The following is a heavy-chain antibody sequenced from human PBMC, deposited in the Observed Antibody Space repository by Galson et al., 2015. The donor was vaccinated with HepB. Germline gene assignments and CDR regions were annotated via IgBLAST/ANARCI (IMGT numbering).Heavy chain of an antibody. CDR3: AKDSQKHYYDSSGYYAF. CDR2: ISGSGGST. J-gene: IGHJ4*02. D-gene: IGHD3-22*01. Sequence: SLRLSCAASGFTFSSYAMSWVRQAPGKGLEWVSAISGSGGSTYYADSVKGRFTISRDNSKNTLYLQMNSLRAEDTAVYYCAKDSQKHYYDSSGYYAFWGQGTLVTVSS. V-gene: IGHV3-23*01. CDR1: GFTFSSYA.